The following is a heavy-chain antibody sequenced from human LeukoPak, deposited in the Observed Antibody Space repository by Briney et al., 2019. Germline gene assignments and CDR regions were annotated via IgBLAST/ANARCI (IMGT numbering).Heavy chain of an antibody. D-gene: IGHD1-26*01. CDR2: ISSSSSYI. CDR3: AREEARGSYYEDAFDI. CDR1: GFTFSSYS. V-gene: IGHV3-21*01. Sequence: PGGSLRLSCAAFGFTFSSYSMNWVRQAPGKGLEWVSSISSSSSYIYYADSVKGRFTISRDNAKNSLYLQMNSLRAEDTAVYYCAREEARGSYYEDAFDIWGQGTMVTVSS. J-gene: IGHJ3*02.